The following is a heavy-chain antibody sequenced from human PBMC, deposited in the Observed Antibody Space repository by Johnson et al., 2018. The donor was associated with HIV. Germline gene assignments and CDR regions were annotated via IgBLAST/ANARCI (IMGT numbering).Heavy chain of an antibody. CDR1: GFTFSSYG. J-gene: IGHJ3*02. CDR2: IWYDGSNK. CDR3: ARVQWLILDAFDI. Sequence: QVQLVESGGGVVQPGRSLRLSCAASGFTFSSYGMHWVRQAPGKGLEWVAVIWYDGSNKYYAYSVKGRFTISRDNSKNTLYLQMNSLRAEDTAVYYCARVQWLILDAFDIWGQGTMVTVSS. D-gene: IGHD6-19*01. V-gene: IGHV3-33*01.